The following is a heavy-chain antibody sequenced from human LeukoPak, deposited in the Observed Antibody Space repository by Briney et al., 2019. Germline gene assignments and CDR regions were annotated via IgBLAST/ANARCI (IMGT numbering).Heavy chain of an antibody. CDR2: IKSKTDGGTT. V-gene: IGHV3-15*01. Sequence: PGGSLRLSCAASGFTFSSYSMNWVRQAPGKGLEWVGRIKSKTDGGTTDYAAPVKGRFTISRDDSKNTLYLQMNSLKTEDTAVYYCTTERHWGWLPSDAFDIWGQGTMVTVSS. CDR1: GFTFSSYS. J-gene: IGHJ3*02. CDR3: TTERHWGWLPSDAFDI. D-gene: IGHD3-16*01.